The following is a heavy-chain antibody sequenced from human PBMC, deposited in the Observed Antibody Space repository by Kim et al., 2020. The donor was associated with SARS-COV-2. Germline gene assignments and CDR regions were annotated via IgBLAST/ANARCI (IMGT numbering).Heavy chain of an antibody. D-gene: IGHD5-18*01. CDR1: GGSISSSSYY. CDR2: IYYSGST. J-gene: IGHJ4*02. CDR3: ARHSRGYSYGWPSYYFDY. Sequence: SETLSLTCTVSGGSISSSSYYWGWIRQPPGKGLEWIGSIYYSGSTYYNPSLKSRVTITVDTSKNQFSLKLSSVTAADTAVYYCARHSRGYSYGWPSYYFDYWGQGHLVTVSS. V-gene: IGHV4-39*07.